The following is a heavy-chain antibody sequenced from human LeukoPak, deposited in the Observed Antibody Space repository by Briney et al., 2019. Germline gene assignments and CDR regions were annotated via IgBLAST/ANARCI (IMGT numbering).Heavy chain of an antibody. CDR1: GYIFTSYG. V-gene: IGHV1-18*01. J-gene: IGHJ4*02. CDR3: ARDVRGIVGMDYFDY. CDR2: ISAYNGNT. D-gene: IGHD3-22*01. Sequence: GASVKVSCKASGYIFTSYGISWVRQAPGQGLEWMGLISAYNGNTKYAQKLQGRVTMTTDTSTSTAYMELRSLRSDDTAVYYCARDVRGIVGMDYFDYWGQGTLVTVSS.